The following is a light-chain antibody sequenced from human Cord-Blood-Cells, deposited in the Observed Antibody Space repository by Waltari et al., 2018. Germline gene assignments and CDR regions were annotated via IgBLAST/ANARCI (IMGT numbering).Light chain of an antibody. J-gene: IGLJ3*02. V-gene: IGLV3-1*01. CDR1: NLGDKY. CDR2: QDS. CDR3: QAWDSSTNWV. Sequence: SYELTQPPSVSVSPGQTASITCSGANLGDKYACWYQQKPGQSPVLVIYQDSKRPSGIPERFSGPNYGNTATLTISGTQAMDEADYYCQAWDSSTNWVFGGGTKLTVL.